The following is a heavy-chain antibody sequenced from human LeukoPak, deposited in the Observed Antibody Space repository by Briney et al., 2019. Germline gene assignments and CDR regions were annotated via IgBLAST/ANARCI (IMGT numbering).Heavy chain of an antibody. J-gene: IGHJ4*02. Sequence: GGSLRLSCAASGFTFSSYSMNWVRQAPGKGLEWVSYISGTATTIYYADSMKGRFTISRDNAENSLYLQMNSLRAEDTAVYYCARGIGSGRFDFWGQGTLVTVSS. CDR2: ISGTATTI. V-gene: IGHV3-48*04. CDR1: GFTFSSYS. CDR3: ARGIGSGRFDF. D-gene: IGHD2-15*01.